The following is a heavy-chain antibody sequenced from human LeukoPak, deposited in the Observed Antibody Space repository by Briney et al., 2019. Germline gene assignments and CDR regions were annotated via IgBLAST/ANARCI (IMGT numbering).Heavy chain of an antibody. J-gene: IGHJ6*03. Sequence: GGSLRLSCAASGFTFSDYWMHWVRQAPGKGLVWVSHISSDGSRVTYADSVKGRFTISRDNSKNTLYLQMNSLRAEDTAIYYCAKNGDRGAYCSGGSCYPYYYYYIDVWGKGTTVTISS. V-gene: IGHV3-74*01. CDR2: ISSDGSRV. CDR1: GFTFSDYW. CDR3: AKNGDRGAYCSGGSCYPYYYYYIDV. D-gene: IGHD2-15*01.